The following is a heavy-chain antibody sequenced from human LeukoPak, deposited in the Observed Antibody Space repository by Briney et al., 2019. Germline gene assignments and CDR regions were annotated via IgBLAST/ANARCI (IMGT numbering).Heavy chain of an antibody. CDR1: GGSFSGYY. CDR2: INHSGST. D-gene: IGHD4-17*01. V-gene: IGHV4-34*01. Sequence: SETLSLTCAVYGGSFSGYYWSWIRQPPGKGLEWIGEINHSGSTNYNPSLKSRVTISVDTSKNQFSLKLSSVTAADTAVYYCARDAHHNYGDYHFDYWGQGTLATVSS. CDR3: ARDAHHNYGDYHFDY. J-gene: IGHJ4*02.